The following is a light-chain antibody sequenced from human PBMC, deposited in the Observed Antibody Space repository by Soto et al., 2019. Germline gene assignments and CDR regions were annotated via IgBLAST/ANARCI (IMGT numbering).Light chain of an antibody. Sequence: DIPMTQSPSTLSASVGDRVTITCRASQRINTWLAWYQQKSGRAPRLLIYEASTLETGVPSRFSGSGSGTEFTLTISSLQPDDFATYYCQQYKTYPYTFGQGSKLEIK. CDR3: QQYKTYPYT. CDR2: EAS. J-gene: IGKJ2*01. V-gene: IGKV1-5*03. CDR1: QRINTW.